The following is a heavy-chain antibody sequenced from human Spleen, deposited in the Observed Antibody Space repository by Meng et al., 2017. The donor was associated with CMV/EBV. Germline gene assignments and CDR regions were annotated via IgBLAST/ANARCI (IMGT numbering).Heavy chain of an antibody. CDR3: AKDIGGYSYGYYFDY. V-gene: IGHV3-43*02. CDR1: GFTFSSYA. CDR2: ISWDGGST. D-gene: IGHD5-18*01. Sequence: GESLKISCAASGFTFSSYAMHWVRQAPGKGLEWVSLISWDGGSTYYADSVKGRFTISRDNSKNSLYLQMNSLRTEDTALYYCAKDIGGYSYGYYFDYWGQGTLVTVSS. J-gene: IGHJ4*02.